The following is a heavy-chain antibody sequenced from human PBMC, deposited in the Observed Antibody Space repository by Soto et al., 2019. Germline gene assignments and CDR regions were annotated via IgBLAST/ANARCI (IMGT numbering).Heavy chain of an antibody. CDR3: ARGRDGYNW. CDR1: GFTFNSYS. D-gene: IGHD5-12*01. Sequence: EVQLVESGGGLVQPGGSLRLSCAASGFTFNSYSMNWVRQAPGKGLEWVSYIDSSSSSIYYADSVKGRFTISRDNAKNSLYLKMNSLRDEDTAVYYCARGRDGYNWWGQGTLVTVSS. J-gene: IGHJ4*02. V-gene: IGHV3-48*02. CDR2: IDSSSSSI.